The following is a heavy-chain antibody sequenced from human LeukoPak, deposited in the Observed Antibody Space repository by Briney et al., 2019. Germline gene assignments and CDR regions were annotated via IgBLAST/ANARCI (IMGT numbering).Heavy chain of an antibody. V-gene: IGHV4-59*01. D-gene: IGHD1-26*01. J-gene: IGHJ4*02. CDR2: IYYSGST. Sequence: SETLSLTCTVSGGSISSYYWSWIRQPPGKGLEWIGYIYYSGSTNYNPSLKSRVTISVDTSKNQFSLKLSSVTAADTAVYYCARWVSEVGATIWYYFDYWGQGTLVTVSS. CDR1: GGSISSYY. CDR3: ARWVSEVGATIWYYFDY.